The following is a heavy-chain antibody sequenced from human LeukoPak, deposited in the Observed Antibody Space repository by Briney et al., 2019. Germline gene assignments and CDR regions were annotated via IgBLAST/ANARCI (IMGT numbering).Heavy chain of an antibody. J-gene: IGHJ5*02. CDR2: INHSGST. CDR1: GGSFSGYY. Sequence: SETLSLTCAVYGGSFSGYYWSWIRQPPGKGLEWIGEINHSGSTNYNPSLKSRVTISVDTSKNQFSPKLSSVTAADTAVYYCARRKRDIVVVPAIRTGRGNWFDPWGQGTLVTVSS. D-gene: IGHD2-2*01. V-gene: IGHV4-34*01. CDR3: ARRKRDIVVVPAIRTGRGNWFDP.